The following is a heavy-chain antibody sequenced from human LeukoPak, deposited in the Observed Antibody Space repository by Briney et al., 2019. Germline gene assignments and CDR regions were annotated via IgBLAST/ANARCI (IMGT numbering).Heavy chain of an antibody. CDR3: ARQGGIAVAGTNY. D-gene: IGHD6-19*01. V-gene: IGHV4-39*01. Sequence: TSETLSLTCTVSGGSSSSSNYYWDWIRQPPGKGLEWIGSIYYSGSTYYNPSLKSRVTISVDTSKNQFSLKLSSVTAADTAVYYCARQGGIAVAGTNYWGQGTLVTVSS. CDR1: GGSSSSSNYY. CDR2: IYYSGST. J-gene: IGHJ4*02.